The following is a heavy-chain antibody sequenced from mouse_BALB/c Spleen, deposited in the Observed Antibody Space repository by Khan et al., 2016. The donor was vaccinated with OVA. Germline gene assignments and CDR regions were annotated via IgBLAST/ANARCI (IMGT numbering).Heavy chain of an antibody. J-gene: IGHJ4*01. V-gene: IGHV1S34*01. D-gene: IGHD1-1*01. CDR1: GYSFTGYY. CDR2: ISSYNGAA. Sequence: QVKTGASVKISCKASGYSFTGYYMHWVKQSHGESLEWIGYISSYNGAASYNQKFKGRATFTVDTSSSTAYMQFNSLTSEDSAACCCERGFYYYVTSLYAMDYWGQGTSVTVSS. CDR3: ERGFYYYVTSLYAMDY.